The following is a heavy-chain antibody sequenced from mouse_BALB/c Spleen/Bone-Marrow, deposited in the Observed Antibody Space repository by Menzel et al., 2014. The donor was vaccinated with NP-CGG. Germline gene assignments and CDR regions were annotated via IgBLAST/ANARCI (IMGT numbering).Heavy chain of an antibody. CDR3: SRGRRDALDY. CDR1: GYTFTSYY. V-gene: IGHV1S81*02. J-gene: IGHJ4*01. CDR2: INPSNGGT. Sequence: QVQLQQSGAELVKPGASVKLSCKASGYTFTSYYMYWVKRRPGQGLEWFGEINPSNGGTNFNEKFKNKATLTVDKSSSTAYMQLSSLTSEDSAVYYCSRGRRDALDYWGQGTSVTASS.